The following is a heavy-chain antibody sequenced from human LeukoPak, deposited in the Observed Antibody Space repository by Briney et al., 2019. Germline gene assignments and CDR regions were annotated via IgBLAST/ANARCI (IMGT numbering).Heavy chain of an antibody. Sequence: SQTLSLTCAISGDSVSSNSAAWNRIRQSPSRGLEWLGRTYYRSKWYNDYAVSVKSRITINPDTSKNQFSLQLNSVTPEDTAVYYCASCDDGYNCTFDIWGQGTMVTVSS. D-gene: IGHD5-24*01. CDR3: ASCDDGYNCTFDI. V-gene: IGHV6-1*01. CDR1: GDSVSSNSAA. CDR2: TYYRSKWYN. J-gene: IGHJ3*02.